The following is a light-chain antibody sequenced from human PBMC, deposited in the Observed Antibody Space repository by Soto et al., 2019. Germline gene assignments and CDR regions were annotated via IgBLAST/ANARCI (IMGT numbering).Light chain of an antibody. V-gene: IGLV3-9*01. CDR2: RDS. Sequence: SYELTQPLSVSVALGQTASITCGGDNIGSYNVHWYQQKPGQAPVLVISRDSNRPSGIPERFSGSNSGTTATLTISRAQAGXXXDYYCQVCDSSTAVFGGGTKLTVL. J-gene: IGLJ3*02. CDR3: QVCDSSTAV. CDR1: NIGSYN.